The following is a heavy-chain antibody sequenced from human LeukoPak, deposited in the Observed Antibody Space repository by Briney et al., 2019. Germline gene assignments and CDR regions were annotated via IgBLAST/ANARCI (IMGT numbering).Heavy chain of an antibody. D-gene: IGHD5-24*01. J-gene: IGHJ4*02. Sequence: DSVKVSCKASGSTFTGYYMHWVRQAPGQGLEWMGWINPNSGGTNYAQRLQGRVTMTRDTSISTAYMELSRLRSDDTAVYYCARPRRDGYNYVFWGQGTLVTVSS. V-gene: IGHV1-2*02. CDR1: GSTFTGYY. CDR2: INPNSGGT. CDR3: ARPRRDGYNYVF.